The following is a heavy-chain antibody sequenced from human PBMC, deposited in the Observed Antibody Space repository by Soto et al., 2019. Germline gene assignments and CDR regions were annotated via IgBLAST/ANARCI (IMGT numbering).Heavy chain of an antibody. J-gene: IGHJ4*02. V-gene: IGHV6-1*01. CDR1: GDSVSSNSAA. D-gene: IGHD6-19*01. Sequence: QTLSLTCAISGDSVSSNSAAWNWIRHSPSRGLEWLGRTYYRSKWYNDYAVPVKSRITINPDTSKNQFSLQLNSVTPEDTAVYYCARDISGRYSSGWYVDYWGQGTLVTVSS. CDR3: ARDISGRYSSGWYVDY. CDR2: TYYRSKWYN.